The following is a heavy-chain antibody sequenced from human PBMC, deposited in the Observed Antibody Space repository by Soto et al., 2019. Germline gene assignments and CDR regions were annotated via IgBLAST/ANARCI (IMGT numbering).Heavy chain of an antibody. D-gene: IGHD6-13*01. J-gene: IGHJ5*02. CDR1: GFTFSSYA. Sequence: EVQLLESGGGLVQPGGSLRLSCAASGFTFSSYAMSWVRQPPGKGLEWASAISGSGGSTYYADSVKGRFTISRDNSKNTLYLHVNSLRAEDPAGYDCATEPGIAARWFDPWGQGTLVTVSS. CDR2: ISGSGGST. V-gene: IGHV3-23*01. CDR3: ATEPGIAARWFDP.